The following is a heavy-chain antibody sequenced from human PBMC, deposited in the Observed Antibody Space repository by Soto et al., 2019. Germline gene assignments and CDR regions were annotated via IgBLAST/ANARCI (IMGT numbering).Heavy chain of an antibody. CDR3: AKDISFDYFDAFDI. CDR2: ISWNSGSI. Sequence: GGSLRLSCAASGFTFDDYAMHWVRQAPGKGLEWVSGISWNSGSIGYADSVKGRFTISRDNAKNSLYLQMNSLRAEDTALYYCAKDISFDYFDAFDIWGQGTMVTVS. V-gene: IGHV3-9*01. J-gene: IGHJ3*02. D-gene: IGHD3-9*01. CDR1: GFTFDDYA.